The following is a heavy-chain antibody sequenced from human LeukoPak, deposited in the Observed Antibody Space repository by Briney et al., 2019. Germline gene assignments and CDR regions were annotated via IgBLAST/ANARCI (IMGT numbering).Heavy chain of an antibody. D-gene: IGHD2-2*01. V-gene: IGHV4-61*02. CDR3: ARGVVVVTVNGFDI. CDR1: GGSISSGSYY. Sequence: SETLSLTCTVSGGSISSGSYYWSWIRQPAGKALEWIGRIYTSGSTNYNPSLKSRVTISVDTSKTQFPLRLNSVTAADTAVYYCARGVVVVTVNGFDIWGQGTMVTVSS. J-gene: IGHJ3*02. CDR2: IYTSGST.